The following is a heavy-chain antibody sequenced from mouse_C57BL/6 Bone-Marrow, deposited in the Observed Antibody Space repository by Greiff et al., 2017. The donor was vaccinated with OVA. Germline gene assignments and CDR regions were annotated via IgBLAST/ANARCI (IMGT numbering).Heavy chain of an antibody. CDR2: IYPRDGST. V-gene: IGHV1-85*01. D-gene: IGHD6-1*01. Sequence: LVESGPELVKPGASVKLSCKASGYTFTSYDINWVKQRPGQGLEWIGWIYPRDGSTKYNEKFKGKATLTVDTSSSTAYMELHSLTSEDSAVYFCAFAKGAWFAYWGQGTLVTVSA. CDR1: GYTFTSYD. CDR3: AFAKGAWFAY. J-gene: IGHJ3*01.